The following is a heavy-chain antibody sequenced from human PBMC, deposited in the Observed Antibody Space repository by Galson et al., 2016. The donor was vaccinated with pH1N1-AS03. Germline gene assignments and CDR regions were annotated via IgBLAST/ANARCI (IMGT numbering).Heavy chain of an antibody. J-gene: IGHJ4*02. V-gene: IGHV3-23*01. CDR2: ISGGVHNT. Sequence: SLRLSCAGSGFLVSNYAMSWVRQAPGKGPEWVSAISGGVHNTYYADSVRDRFTISRDSSKNTLYLQMNSLRDEDTAVYYCASGVISPDYWGQGTLVIVSS. D-gene: IGHD3-10*01. CDR1: GFLVSNYA. CDR3: ASGVISPDY.